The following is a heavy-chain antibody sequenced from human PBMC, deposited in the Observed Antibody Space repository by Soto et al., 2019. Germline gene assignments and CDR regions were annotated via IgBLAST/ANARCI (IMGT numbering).Heavy chain of an antibody. CDR1: GDSVSSNSAA. J-gene: IGHJ6*02. V-gene: IGHV6-1*01. CDR3: ARAFGGYSYGSYYYGMDV. Sequence: KQSQTLSLTCAISGDSVSSNSAAWNWIRQSPSRGLEWLGRTYYRSNWYNDYAVSVKSQITINPDTSKNQFSLQLNSVTPEDTAVYYCARAFGGYSYGSYYYGMDVWGQGTTVTVSS. D-gene: IGHD5-18*01. CDR2: TYYRSNWYN.